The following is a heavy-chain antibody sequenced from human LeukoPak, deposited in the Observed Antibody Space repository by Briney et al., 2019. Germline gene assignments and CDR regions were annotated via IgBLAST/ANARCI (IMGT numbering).Heavy chain of an antibody. V-gene: IGHV4-61*02. CDR3: ARGMVRVYFDY. J-gene: IGHJ4*02. D-gene: IGHD3-10*01. Sequence: SETLSLTCAVTGGSISSGSYYWSWIRQPAGKGLEWIGRIYTSGSTNYNPSLKSRVTISVDTSKNQFSLKLSSVTAADTAVYYCARGMVRVYFDYWGQGTLVTVSS. CDR2: IYTSGST. CDR1: GGSISSGSYY.